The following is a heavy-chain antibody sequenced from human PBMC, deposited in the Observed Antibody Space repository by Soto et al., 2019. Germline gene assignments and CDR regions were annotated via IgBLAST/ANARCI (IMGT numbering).Heavy chain of an antibody. Sequence: EVQLVESGGGLVQPGGSLILSCAASGLTFSSSDMIWVRQAPGQGLEWISYISNSGITRYYADSVKGRFAISRDNAKNSVYLPMNYLGAEDTAVYYCATYPWGSSIDYGGQGPLVTVSS. CDR3: ATYPWGSSIDY. CDR1: GLTFSSSD. V-gene: IGHV3-48*03. CDR2: ISNSGITR. J-gene: IGHJ4*02. D-gene: IGHD3-16*01.